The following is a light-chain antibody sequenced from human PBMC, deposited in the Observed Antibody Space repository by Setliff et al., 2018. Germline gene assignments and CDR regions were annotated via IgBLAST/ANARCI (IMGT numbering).Light chain of an antibody. CDR3: LSYTSSDTVV. CDR1: SSDVGGYKY. V-gene: IGLV2-14*01. Sequence: QSALAQPASVSGSPGQSITISCTGTSSDVGGYKYVSWCQQRPGKAPKLMIYEVGNRPSGVSDRFSGSKSGNTASLTISGLQAEDEADYYCLSYTSSDTVVFGTGTKVTV. CDR2: EVG. J-gene: IGLJ1*01.